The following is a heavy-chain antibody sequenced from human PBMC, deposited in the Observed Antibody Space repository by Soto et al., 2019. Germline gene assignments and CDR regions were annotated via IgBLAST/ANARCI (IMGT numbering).Heavy chain of an antibody. V-gene: IGHV3-30*18. D-gene: IGHD6-19*01. CDR3: AKEGTGYSSGWYGH. CDR2: ISYDGSNK. J-gene: IGHJ5*02. CDR1: GFTFSSYG. Sequence: GGSLRLSCAASGFTFSSYGMHWVRQAPGKGLEWVAVISYDGSNKYYADSVKGRFTISRDNSKNTLYLQMNSLRAEDTAVYYCAKEGTGYSSGWYGHWGQGTMVTVYS.